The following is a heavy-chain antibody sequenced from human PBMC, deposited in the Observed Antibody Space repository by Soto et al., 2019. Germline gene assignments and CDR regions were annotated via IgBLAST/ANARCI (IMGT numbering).Heavy chain of an antibody. CDR3: ARVHDFWSGNYKFYYMDV. CDR1: GYTFTSYG. V-gene: IGHV1-18*01. Sequence: QVQLVQSGAEVKKPGASVKVSCKASGYTFTSYGISWVRQAPGQGLEWMGWISDYNGNTNYAQKLQGRVTMTTDTSTSTAYMELRSLRSDDTAVYYCARVHDFWSGNYKFYYMDVWGKGTTVTVSS. D-gene: IGHD3-3*01. CDR2: ISDYNGNT. J-gene: IGHJ6*03.